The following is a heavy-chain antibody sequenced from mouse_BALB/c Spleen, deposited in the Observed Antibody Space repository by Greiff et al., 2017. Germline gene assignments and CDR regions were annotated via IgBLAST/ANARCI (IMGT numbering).Heavy chain of an antibody. CDR3: ARHGVNWYFDV. D-gene: IGHD2-2*01. V-gene: IGHV5-12-2*01. CDR1: GFTFSSYT. CDR2: ISNGGGST. J-gene: IGHJ1*01. Sequence: EVHLVESGGGLVQPGGSLKLSCAASGFTFSSYTMSWVRQTPEKRLEWVAYISNGGGSTYYPDTVKGRFTISRDNAKNTLYLQMSSLKSEDTAMYYCARHGVNWYFDVWGAGTTVTVSS.